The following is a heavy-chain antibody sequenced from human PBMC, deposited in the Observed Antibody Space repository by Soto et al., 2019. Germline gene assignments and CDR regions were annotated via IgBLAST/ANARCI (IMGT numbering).Heavy chain of an antibody. V-gene: IGHV3-23*01. CDR2: ISGSGGST. Sequence: EVQLLESGGGLVQPGGSLRLSCAASGFTFSSYAMSWVRQAPGKGLEWVSAISGSGGSTYYADSVKGRFTISRDNSKNTLYLQMNSLRAEDTAVYYFAKGEVGIDGSGRDNWFDPWGQGTLVTVSS. D-gene: IGHD3-10*01. J-gene: IGHJ5*02. CDR1: GFTFSSYA. CDR3: AKGEVGIDGSGRDNWFDP.